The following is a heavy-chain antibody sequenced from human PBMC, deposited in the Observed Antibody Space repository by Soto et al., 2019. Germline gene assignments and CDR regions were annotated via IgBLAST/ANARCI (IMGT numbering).Heavy chain of an antibody. V-gene: IGHV1-69*01. D-gene: IGHD3-22*01. CDR2: IIPVFGLV. J-gene: IGHJ6*02. Sequence: QVHLLLQSGAEVKKPGSSVKVSCKASGGTPSNSAISWVRQAPGQGLEWMGGIIPVFGLVKYAQNFQGRVTITADESKHTAYMELSSLRPEDTAVYYCAGGRIVVVGSRAYYGMDVWGQGTTVTVSS. CDR1: GGTPSNSA. CDR3: AGGRIVVVGSRAYYGMDV.